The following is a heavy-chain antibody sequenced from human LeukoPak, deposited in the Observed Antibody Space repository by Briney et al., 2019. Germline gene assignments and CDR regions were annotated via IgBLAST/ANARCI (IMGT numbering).Heavy chain of an antibody. J-gene: IGHJ5*02. CDR3: ARVQGDYASREYWFDP. Sequence: AETLTLTCTVSRGSIICGDHYWGWIRQSPGKGPEWIGSIYYSGSTFYNPYLESRVTIFVDTVKNQFSLNLTSVTASDTSIYYCARVQGDYASREYWFDPWGQGTLVTVSA. D-gene: IGHD3-10*01. CDR2: IYYSGST. CDR1: RGSIICGDHY. V-gene: IGHV4-39*01.